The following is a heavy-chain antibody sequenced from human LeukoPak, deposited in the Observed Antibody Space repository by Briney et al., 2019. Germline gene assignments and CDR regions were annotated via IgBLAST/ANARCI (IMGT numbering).Heavy chain of an antibody. CDR3: ARSYYYGSGSYSPVDY. CDR2: ISTSSSTI. Sequence: PGGSLRLSCAASGFTFSSYSMNWVRQAPGKGLEWVSHISTSSSTIYYADSVKGRFTISRDNAKNSLYLQMNSLRAEDTAVYYCARSYYYGSGSYSPVDYWGQGTLVTVSS. D-gene: IGHD3-10*01. J-gene: IGHJ4*02. CDR1: GFTFSSYS. V-gene: IGHV3-48*01.